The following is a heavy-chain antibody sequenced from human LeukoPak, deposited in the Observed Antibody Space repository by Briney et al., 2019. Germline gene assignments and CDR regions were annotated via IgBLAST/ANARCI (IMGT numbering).Heavy chain of an antibody. CDR1: GGSISSDGYY. J-gene: IGHJ4*02. V-gene: IGHV4-31*03. CDR3: ASGNEYYYDSSGPVRY. CDR2: IYYSGST. Sequence: SETLSLTCTVSGGSISSDGYYWSWMRQHPGKGLEWIGYIYYSGSTYYNPSLKSRVTISVDTSKIQFSLKLSSVTAADTAVYYCASGNEYYYDSSGPVRYWGQGTLVTVSS. D-gene: IGHD3-22*01.